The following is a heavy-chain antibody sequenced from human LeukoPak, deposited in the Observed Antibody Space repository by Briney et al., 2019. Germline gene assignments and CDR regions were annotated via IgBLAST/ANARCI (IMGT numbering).Heavy chain of an antibody. CDR3: ARQGHYGDYLFDP. D-gene: IGHD4-17*01. CDR2: IYPGDSDT. Sequence: GESLKISCKGSGCSFTSYRIGWVRQMPGKGLEWMGIIYPGDSDTRYSPSFQGQVTISADKSISTAYLQWSSLKASDTAMYYCARQGHYGDYLFDPWGQGTLVTVSS. J-gene: IGHJ5*02. CDR1: GCSFTSYR. V-gene: IGHV5-51*01.